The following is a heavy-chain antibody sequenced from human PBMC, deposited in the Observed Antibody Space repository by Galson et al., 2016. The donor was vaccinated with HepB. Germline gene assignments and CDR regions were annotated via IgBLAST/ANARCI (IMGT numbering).Heavy chain of an antibody. D-gene: IGHD3-3*01. CDR3: GRDGKGGGFL. CDR2: ITPIFGTA. CDR1: GGTFSSNA. J-gene: IGHJ4*02. V-gene: IGHV1-69*01. Sequence: SGGTFSSNAINWVRQAPGQGLEWMGRITPIFGTAKYAQKFQGRVTITADESTTTAYMALSSLKVEDTAVYYCGRDGKGGGFLGGPGTLVTVSS.